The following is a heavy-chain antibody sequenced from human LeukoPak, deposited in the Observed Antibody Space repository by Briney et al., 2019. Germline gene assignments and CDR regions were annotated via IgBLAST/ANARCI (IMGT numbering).Heavy chain of an antibody. Sequence: PGGSLRLSCAASGFTFSSYAMHWVRQAPGKGLEWVAVISYDGSNKYYADSVKGRFIISRDTSKNTLYLHMNSLRAEDTAVYYCARDLLGYSYDAYYFDFWGQGTLVTVSS. V-gene: IGHV3-30-3*01. CDR3: ARDLLGYSYDAYYFDF. D-gene: IGHD5-18*01. CDR1: GFTFSSYA. CDR2: ISYDGSNK. J-gene: IGHJ4*02.